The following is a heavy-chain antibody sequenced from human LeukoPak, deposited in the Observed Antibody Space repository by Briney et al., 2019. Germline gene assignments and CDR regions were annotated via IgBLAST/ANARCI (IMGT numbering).Heavy chain of an antibody. CDR2: IYTSGST. J-gene: IGHJ3*02. CDR1: GGSISDYY. V-gene: IGHV4-4*07. Sequence: PSETLSLTCSVSGGSISDYYWSWIRQPAGRGLEWVGRIYTSGSTNYNPSLKSRVTMSVDTSKNQFSLNLTSVTAADTAMYYCARDSNSDRAFDMWGQGTMVTVSP. CDR3: ARDSNSDRAFDM. D-gene: IGHD2-2*01.